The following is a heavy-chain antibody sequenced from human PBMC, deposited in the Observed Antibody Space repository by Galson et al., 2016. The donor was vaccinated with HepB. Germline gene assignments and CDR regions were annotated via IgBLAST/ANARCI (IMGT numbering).Heavy chain of an antibody. Sequence: SVKVSCKASGGYSSSYPISWVRQAPGQGLEWMGGIIPLLSTANYAQKFQARVTITADESTSTAYMELSGLRSEDTAVYYCATMILERLSYWGQGTLLTVSS. D-gene: IGHD1-1*01. CDR3: ATMILERLSY. CDR2: IIPLLSTA. V-gene: IGHV1-69*13. J-gene: IGHJ4*02. CDR1: GGYSSSYP.